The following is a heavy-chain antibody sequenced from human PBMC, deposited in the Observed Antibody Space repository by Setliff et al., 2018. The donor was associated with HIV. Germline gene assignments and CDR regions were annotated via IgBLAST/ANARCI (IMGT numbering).Heavy chain of an antibody. Sequence: SETLSLTCTVSGGSISNSSYYWGWIRQPPGQGLEWIGSISYSGNTYSNPSLKSRATISEYTSRNQFSLRLSSVTAEDTAIYYCARVPTSSWYVTTQRTKEYFHQWGQGTLVTVSS. D-gene: IGHD6-13*01. CDR2: ISYSGNT. J-gene: IGHJ1*01. V-gene: IGHV4-39*07. CDR1: GGSISNSSYY. CDR3: ARVPTSSWYVTTQRTKEYFHQ.